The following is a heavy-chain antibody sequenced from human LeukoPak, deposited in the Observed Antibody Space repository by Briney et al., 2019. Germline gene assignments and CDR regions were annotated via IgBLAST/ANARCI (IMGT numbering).Heavy chain of an antibody. J-gene: IGHJ3*01. CDR2: IYSCGST. Sequence: GGSLRLSCAASGFTVSSNYMSWVRQAPGKGLEWVSVIYSCGSTYYADSVQGRFTISRDNAEKSLYLQMDSLRAEDTAVYYCAREIEAFDLWGQGTMVTVSS. CDR3: AREIEAFDL. CDR1: GFTVSSNY. V-gene: IGHV3-66*03.